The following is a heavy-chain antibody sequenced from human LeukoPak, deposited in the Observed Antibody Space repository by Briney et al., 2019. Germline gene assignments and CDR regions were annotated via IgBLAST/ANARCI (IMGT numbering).Heavy chain of an antibody. J-gene: IGHJ4*02. D-gene: IGHD2-15*01. CDR2: ISAYNGNT. V-gene: IGHV1-18*01. CDR1: GYTFTSYG. CDR3: ARVPPIGYCSGGSCKNFDY. Sequence: ASVKVSCKASGYTFTSYGISWVRQAPGQGLEWMGWISAYNGNTNYAQKLQGRVTMTTDTSTSTAYVELRSLRSDDTAVYYCARVPPIGYCSGGSCKNFDYWGQGTLVTVSS.